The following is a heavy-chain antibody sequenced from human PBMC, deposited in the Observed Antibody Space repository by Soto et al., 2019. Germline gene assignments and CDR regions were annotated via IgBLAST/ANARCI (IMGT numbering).Heavy chain of an antibody. J-gene: IGHJ5*02. CDR3: AREWDGDGYNSGWFDP. CDR2: ISGDGRNT. Sequence: GGSLRLSCAASGFTFSYYAMHWVRQAPGKGLEYVSAISGDGRNTYYANSVKGRFTISRDNSKNTLYLQMGSLGSEDMAVYYCAREWDGDGYNSGWFDPWGQGTLVTVSS. D-gene: IGHD5-12*01. V-gene: IGHV3-64*01. CDR1: GFTFSYYA.